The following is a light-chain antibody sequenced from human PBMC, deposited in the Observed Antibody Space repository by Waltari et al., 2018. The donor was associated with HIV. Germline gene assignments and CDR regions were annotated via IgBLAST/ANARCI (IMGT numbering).Light chain of an antibody. J-gene: IGLJ3*02. CDR1: TGAFTSAYF. CDR3: LLDYAGHWV. V-gene: IGLV7-43*01. Sequence: QPVLTPEPSPTVSPGGTITLTCAPNTGAFTSAYFANWFQVKPGQAPTSLIYSTHDKHSWTPARFSGSRLGGKAALTVSGVQPEDEAGYYCLLDYAGHWVFGGGTKLTVL. CDR2: STH.